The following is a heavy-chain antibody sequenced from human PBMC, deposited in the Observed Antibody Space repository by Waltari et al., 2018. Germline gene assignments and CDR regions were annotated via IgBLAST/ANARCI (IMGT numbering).Heavy chain of an antibody. Sequence: EVQLVQSGAEVKKPGESLKISCKGSGYSFTSYWIGWVRQMPGKGLEWMGSIYPGDSTTSDSPSFQGQVTISADKSISTAYLQWSSLKASDTAMYYCARRGTGTDYYFDYWGQGTLVTVSS. CDR1: GYSFTSYW. J-gene: IGHJ4*02. D-gene: IGHD1-1*01. V-gene: IGHV5-51*01. CDR3: ARRGTGTDYYFDY. CDR2: IYPGDSTT.